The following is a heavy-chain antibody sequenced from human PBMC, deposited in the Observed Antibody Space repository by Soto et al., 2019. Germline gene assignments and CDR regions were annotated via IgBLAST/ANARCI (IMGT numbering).Heavy chain of an antibody. CDR2: INHSGST. CDR3: ARALPWFGLDY. V-gene: IGHV4-34*01. D-gene: IGHD3-10*01. CDR1: GGSFSGYY. Sequence: PWETLSLTGAVYGGSFSGYYWSWIRQPPGKGLEWIGEINHSGSTNYNPSLKSRVTISVDTSKNQFSLKLSSVTAADTAVYYCARALPWFGLDYWGQGTLVTVSS. J-gene: IGHJ4*02.